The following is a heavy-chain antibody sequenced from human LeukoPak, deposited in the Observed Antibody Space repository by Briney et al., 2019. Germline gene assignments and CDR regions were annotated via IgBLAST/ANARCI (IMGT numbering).Heavy chain of an antibody. V-gene: IGHV4-59*01. D-gene: IGHD3-22*01. J-gene: IGHJ4*02. CDR3: ARFTPYYYDSSGYYLLDY. CDR1: GGSISSYY. CDR2: IYYSGST. Sequence: SETLSLTCTVSGGSISSYYWSWIRQPPGKGLEWIGYIYYSGSTNYNPSLKSRVTISVDTSKNQFSLKLSSVTAADTAVYYCARFTPYYYDSSGYYLLDYWGQGTLVTVSS.